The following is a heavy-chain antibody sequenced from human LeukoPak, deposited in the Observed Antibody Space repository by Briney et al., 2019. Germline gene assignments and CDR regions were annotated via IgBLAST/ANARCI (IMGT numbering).Heavy chain of an antibody. V-gene: IGHV3-23*01. Sequence: GGSLRLSCAASGFTFSSYAMSWVRQAPGQGLEWVSAISGSGGTTYYADSVKGRFTISRDNSKNTLYLQINSLRAEDTAVYYCAKDRGMFLVGYLDYWGQGTLVAVSS. D-gene: IGHD2-15*01. CDR1: GFTFSSYA. J-gene: IGHJ4*02. CDR3: AKDRGMFLVGYLDY. CDR2: ISGSGGTT.